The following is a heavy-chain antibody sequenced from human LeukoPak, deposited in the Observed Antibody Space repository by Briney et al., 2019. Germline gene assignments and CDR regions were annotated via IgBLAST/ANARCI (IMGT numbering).Heavy chain of an antibody. Sequence: KLGASLQISCKGSGYSFTNYWIGWVRQMPGKGLEWMGIIYPGDSDIRYSPSFQGQVTISADKSISTAYLQWSSLKASDTAMYYCARGPRYFDPWGQGTLVTVSS. CDR2: IYPGDSDI. V-gene: IGHV5-51*01. D-gene: IGHD2-15*01. CDR3: ARGPRYFDP. J-gene: IGHJ5*02. CDR1: GYSFTNYW.